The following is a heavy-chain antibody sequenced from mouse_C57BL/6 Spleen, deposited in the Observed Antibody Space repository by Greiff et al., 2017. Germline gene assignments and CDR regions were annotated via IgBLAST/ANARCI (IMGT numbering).Heavy chain of an antibody. V-gene: IGHV1-7*01. D-gene: IGHD1-1*01. CDR2: INPCSGYT. J-gene: IGHJ2*01. CDR3: AINPAYGSRPYYFDD. Sequence: QVQLQPSGAELAKPGASVKLSCKASGYTFTSYWMHWVKQRPGQGLEWIGYINPCSGYTKYNQKFKDKATLTVDKSSSTAYLQLSSLTSEDSAVYYCAINPAYGSRPYYFDDWGKGTTLTVSA. CDR1: GYTFTSYW.